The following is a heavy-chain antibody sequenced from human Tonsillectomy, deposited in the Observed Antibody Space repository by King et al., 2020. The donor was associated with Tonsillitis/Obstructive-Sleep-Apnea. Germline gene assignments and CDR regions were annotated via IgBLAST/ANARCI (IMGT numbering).Heavy chain of an antibody. Sequence: VQLVESGGGLVQPGGSLRLSCAASGFTFSSYAMSWVRQAAGKGLEWVSGISGSGDSTYYADSVKGRFTISRDNSKNTLYLQMNSLRAEDAAVYYCAKDLDGSWSYKPYFYYWGQGTLVTVSS. J-gene: IGHJ4*02. D-gene: IGHD3-10*01. CDR2: ISGSGDST. CDR1: GFTFSSYA. V-gene: IGHV3-23*04. CDR3: AKDLDGSWSYKPYFYY.